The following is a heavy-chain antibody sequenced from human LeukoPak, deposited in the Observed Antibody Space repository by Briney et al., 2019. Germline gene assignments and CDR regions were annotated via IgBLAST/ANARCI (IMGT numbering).Heavy chain of an antibody. CDR2: INPNSGGT. CDR1: GYTFTDYY. Sequence: ASVKVSCKASGYTFTDYYMHWVRQAPGQGLEWMGWINPNSGGTDYTQKFQGRVTMTRDTSTSTVYMELSSLTSEDTAVYYCARSPGRAVAGNFDHWGQGTLVTVSS. CDR3: ARSPGRAVAGNFDH. J-gene: IGHJ4*02. D-gene: IGHD6-19*01. V-gene: IGHV1-2*02.